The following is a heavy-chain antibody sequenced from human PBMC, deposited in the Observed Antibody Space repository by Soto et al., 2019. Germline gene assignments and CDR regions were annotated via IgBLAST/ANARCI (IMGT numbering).Heavy chain of an antibody. V-gene: IGHV4-34*01. J-gene: IGHJ4*02. CDR3: ARGALKVLNW. Sequence: SETLSLTCAVYGGSFSDYYWSWIRQPPGKGLEWIGEINHSGSTNYDPSLKSRVTISVDTSKNQFSLKLSSVTAADTAVYYCARGALKVLNWWGRGTLVTVPS. CDR2: INHSGST. CDR1: GGSFSDYY. D-gene: IGHD1-1*01.